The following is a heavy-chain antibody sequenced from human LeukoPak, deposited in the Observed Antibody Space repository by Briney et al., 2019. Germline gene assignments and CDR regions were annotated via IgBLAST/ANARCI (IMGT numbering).Heavy chain of an antibody. Sequence: EASVKVSCKASGGTFSSYAISWVRQAPGQGLEWMGGIIPIFGTANYAQKFQGRVTITTDESTSTAYMELSSLRSEDTAVYYCARSSGSYGAPFDYWGQGTLVTVSS. CDR1: GGTFSSYA. CDR2: IIPIFGTA. D-gene: IGHD1-26*01. J-gene: IGHJ4*02. V-gene: IGHV1-69*05. CDR3: ARSSGSYGAPFDY.